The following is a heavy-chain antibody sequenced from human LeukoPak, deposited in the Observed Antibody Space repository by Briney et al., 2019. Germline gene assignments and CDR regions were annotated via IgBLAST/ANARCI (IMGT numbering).Heavy chain of an antibody. Sequence: SQTLSLTCTVSGGPISSGSYYWSWIRQPAGKGLEWIGRIYTSGSTNYNPSLKSRVTISVDTSKNQFSLKLSSVTAADTAVYYCARGSSSWYYYYMDVWGKGTTVTVSS. CDR1: GGPISSGSYY. D-gene: IGHD6-13*01. V-gene: IGHV4-61*02. J-gene: IGHJ6*03. CDR3: ARGSSSWYYYYMDV. CDR2: IYTSGST.